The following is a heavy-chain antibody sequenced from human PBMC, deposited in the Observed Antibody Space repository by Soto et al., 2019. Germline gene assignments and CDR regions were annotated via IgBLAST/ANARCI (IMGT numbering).Heavy chain of an antibody. D-gene: IGHD2-8*01. V-gene: IGHV4-30-2*01. J-gene: IGHJ6*02. CDR3: AKSLVIVGYTYGMDV. CDR2: IYHSGST. Sequence: LCISFGASGLSIRSGGYSWSLIQQPPGKGLEWIGNIYHSGSTYYNPSLKSRVTISVDTSKNQLSLNLSSVTAADTGLYYCAKSLVIVGYTYGMDVWGQGTTVNV. CDR1: GLSIRSGGYS.